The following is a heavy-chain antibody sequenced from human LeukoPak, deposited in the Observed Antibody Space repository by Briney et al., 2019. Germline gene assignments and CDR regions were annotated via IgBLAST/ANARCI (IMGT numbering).Heavy chain of an antibody. Sequence: GGSLRLSCAASGFTVSSNYMSWVRQAPGKGLEWVSVIYSGGSTYYADSVKGRFTISRDNSKNTLYLQMNSLRAEDTAVYYCARDALHYYGSGSTFPNDAFDIWGQGTMVTVSS. D-gene: IGHD3-10*01. CDR1: GFTVSSNY. CDR3: ARDALHYYGSGSTFPNDAFDI. CDR2: IYSGGST. J-gene: IGHJ3*02. V-gene: IGHV3-66*01.